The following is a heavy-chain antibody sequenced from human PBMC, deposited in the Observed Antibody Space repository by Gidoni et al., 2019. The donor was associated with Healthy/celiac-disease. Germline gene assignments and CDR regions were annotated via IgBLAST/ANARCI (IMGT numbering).Heavy chain of an antibody. CDR3: ARDGDLGAFDI. J-gene: IGHJ3*02. D-gene: IGHD2-21*02. CDR1: GLTCSSYW. V-gene: IGHV3-74*01. Sequence: EVQLVESGGGLVQPGGSLRLPCAASGLTCSSYWMHWVRQAPGKGLVWVSRINSDGSSTRYADAVKGRFTISRDNAKNTLYLQMNSLRAEDTAVYYCARDGDLGAFDIWGQGTMVTVSS. CDR2: INSDGSST.